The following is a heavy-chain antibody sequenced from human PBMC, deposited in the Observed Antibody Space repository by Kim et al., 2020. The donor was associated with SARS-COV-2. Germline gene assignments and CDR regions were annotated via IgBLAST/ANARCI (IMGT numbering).Heavy chain of an antibody. D-gene: IGHD1-26*01. CDR1: GFTLSRYA. Sequence: GGSLRLSCAASGFTLSRYAMSWVRQAPGKGLEWVSGISANTDNTYYADSVKGRFTLSRDNSKNTLYLQMNSLRAEDTALYYCATPYSGTYRNGFDIWGQGTLVTVSS. V-gene: IGHV3-23*01. CDR2: ISANTDNT. J-gene: IGHJ3*02. CDR3: ATPYSGTYRNGFDI.